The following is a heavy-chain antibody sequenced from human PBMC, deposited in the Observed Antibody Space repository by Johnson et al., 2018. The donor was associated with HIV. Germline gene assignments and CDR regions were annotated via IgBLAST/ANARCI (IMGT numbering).Heavy chain of an antibody. CDR1: GFTVSSNY. V-gene: IGHV3-66*01. Sequence: VQLVESGGGVVQPGRSLRLSCAASGFTVSSNYMSWVRQAPGKGLEWVSVIYSGGSTYYADSVKGRFTISRDNSKNTLYLQMNSLRAEDTAVYYCARSPETGDRLWRAFDIWGQGTMVTVSS. CDR2: IYSGGST. CDR3: ARSPETGDRLWRAFDI. D-gene: IGHD4-17*01. J-gene: IGHJ3*02.